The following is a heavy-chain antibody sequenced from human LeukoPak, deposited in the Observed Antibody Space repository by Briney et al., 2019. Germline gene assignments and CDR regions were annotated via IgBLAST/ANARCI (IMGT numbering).Heavy chain of an antibody. CDR1: GGSFSGYH. D-gene: IGHD3-22*01. J-gene: IGHJ6*02. V-gene: IGHV4-34*01. CDR3: ARRNRFYDSSGYYYYGMDV. Sequence: PSETLSLTCAVYGGSFSGYHWSWIRQPPGKGLEWIGEINHSGGTNYNPSLKSRVTISADTSKNQFSLKLSSVTAADTAVYYCARRNRFYDSSGYYYYGMDVWGQGTTVTVSS. CDR2: INHSGGT.